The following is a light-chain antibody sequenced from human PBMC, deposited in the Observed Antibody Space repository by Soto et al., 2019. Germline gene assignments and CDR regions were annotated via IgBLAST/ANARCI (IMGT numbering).Light chain of an antibody. Sequence: DIQMTQSPSSLSASVGDRVTIACQATQDIHSFLDWYQQKPGKAPKFLIFDASNLERGVPSRFSGSGSGTDFTFTISSLQPEDIATYFCQQYDSLPLTFGGGTKVEV. CDR3: QQYDSLPLT. J-gene: IGKJ4*01. V-gene: IGKV1-33*01. CDR2: DAS. CDR1: QDIHSF.